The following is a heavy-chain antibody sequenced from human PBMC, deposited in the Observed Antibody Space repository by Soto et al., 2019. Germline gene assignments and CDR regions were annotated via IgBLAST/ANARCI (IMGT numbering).Heavy chain of an antibody. CDR2: IKGDGNEK. Sequence: PGGSLRLSCAASGFTFSNYWMTWVRQAPGRGLEWVANIKGDGNEKYYVDSVKGRFTISRDNAKNSLYLQMDSLRAEDTALYYCARDPRYDFRSGYYKGIDYWGQGTLVTVSS. CDR3: ARDPRYDFRSGYYKGIDY. V-gene: IGHV3-7*01. CDR1: GFTFSNYW. D-gene: IGHD3-3*01. J-gene: IGHJ4*02.